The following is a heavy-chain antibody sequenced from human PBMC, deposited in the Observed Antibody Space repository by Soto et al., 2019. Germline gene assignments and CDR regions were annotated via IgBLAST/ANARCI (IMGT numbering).Heavy chain of an antibody. CDR3: ARDFRAERWLQLDY. Sequence: SETLSLTCTVSGGSISSGDYYGSWIRQPPGKGLEWIGYIYYSGSTYYNPSLKSRVTISVDTSKNQFSLKLSSVTAADTAVYYCARDFRAERWLQLDYWGQGTLVTVSS. CDR1: GGSISSGDYY. V-gene: IGHV4-30-4*01. J-gene: IGHJ4*02. CDR2: IYYSGST. D-gene: IGHD5-12*01.